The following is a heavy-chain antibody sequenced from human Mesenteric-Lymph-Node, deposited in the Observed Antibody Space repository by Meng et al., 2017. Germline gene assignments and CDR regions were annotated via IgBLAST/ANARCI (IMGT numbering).Heavy chain of an antibody. Sequence: GESLKISCAASGFTFSSYAMHWVRQAPGKGLEWVAVISYDGSNKYYADSVKGRFTISRDNAKNSLSLQMDSLRAEDTAMYYCASDRAFPYWGQGRLVTVSS. CDR3: ASDRAFPY. V-gene: IGHV3-30*04. J-gene: IGHJ4*02. CDR2: ISYDGSNK. CDR1: GFTFSSYA.